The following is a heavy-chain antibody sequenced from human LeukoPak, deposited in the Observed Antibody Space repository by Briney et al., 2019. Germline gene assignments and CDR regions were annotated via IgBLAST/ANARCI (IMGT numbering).Heavy chain of an antibody. CDR3: AREYYDSSGYWGRGY. Sequence: GGSLRLSCAASGFTFSAFHMTWVRQAPGKGLEWVSYISRSSDTTYYADSVKGRFTISRDNAKNSLYLQMNSLKDEDTAVYYCAREYYDSSGYWGRGYWGQGTLVTVSS. CDR1: GFTFSAFH. CDR2: ISRSSDTT. J-gene: IGHJ4*02. D-gene: IGHD3-22*01. V-gene: IGHV3-48*02.